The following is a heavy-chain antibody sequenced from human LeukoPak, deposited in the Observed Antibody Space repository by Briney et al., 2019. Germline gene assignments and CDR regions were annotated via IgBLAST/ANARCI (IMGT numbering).Heavy chain of an antibody. V-gene: IGHV4-39*07. J-gene: IGHJ6*03. D-gene: IGHD1-7*01. CDR2: IYSTGNT. CDR3: ARGGTTFPDGFYYMDV. Sequence: PSGTLSLTCTVSGDSISSNGHSWGWVRQPPGKGLEWIGTIYSTGNTYYSPSLKTPVTISVDTSKNQFSLKLSSVTAADTAVYYCARGGTTFPDGFYYMDVWGKGTTVTVSS. CDR1: GDSISSNGHS.